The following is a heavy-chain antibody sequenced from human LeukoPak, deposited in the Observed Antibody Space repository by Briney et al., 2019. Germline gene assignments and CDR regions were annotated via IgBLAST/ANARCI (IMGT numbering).Heavy chain of an antibody. CDR1: GXSFSGYY. J-gene: IGHJ6*02. V-gene: IGHV4-34*01. CDR3: ARFPTTVTTDYYYGMDV. Sequence: SETLSLTCAVYGXSFSGYYWSWIRQPPGKGLEWIGEINHNGSTNYNPSLKSRVTISVDTSKNQFSLKLSSVTAADTAVYYCARFPTTVTTDYYYGMDVWGQGTTVTVSS. D-gene: IGHD4-17*01. CDR2: INHNGST.